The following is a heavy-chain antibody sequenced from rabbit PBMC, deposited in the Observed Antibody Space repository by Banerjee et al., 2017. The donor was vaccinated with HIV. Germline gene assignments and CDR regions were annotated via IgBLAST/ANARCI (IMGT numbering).Heavy chain of an antibody. D-gene: IGHD1-1*01. J-gene: IGHJ6*01. CDR1: GFDFSNYYY. Sequence: QEQLKESGGGLVQPGGSLKLSCKASGFDFSNYYYMCWVRQAPGKGLEWIACISGGDSGTTYYASWAKGRFTISKTSSTTVTLQMTSLTVADTATYFCAREGASSSGYYLWGPGTLVTVS. V-gene: IGHV1S45*01. CDR2: ISGGDSGTT. CDR3: AREGASSSGYYL.